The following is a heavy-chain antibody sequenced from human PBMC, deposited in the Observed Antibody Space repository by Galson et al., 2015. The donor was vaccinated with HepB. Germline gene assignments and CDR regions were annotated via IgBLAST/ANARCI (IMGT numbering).Heavy chain of an antibody. CDR3: AREVVTRGQDAFDI. CDR2: INPSGGST. J-gene: IGHJ3*02. D-gene: IGHD4-23*01. CDR1: GGTLSSYA. V-gene: IGHV1-46*03. Sequence: SVKVSCKASGGTLSSYAISWVRQAPGQGLEWMGIINPSGGSTSYAQKFQGRVTMTRDTSTSTVYMELSSLRSEDTAVYYCAREVVTRGQDAFDIWGQGTMVTVSS.